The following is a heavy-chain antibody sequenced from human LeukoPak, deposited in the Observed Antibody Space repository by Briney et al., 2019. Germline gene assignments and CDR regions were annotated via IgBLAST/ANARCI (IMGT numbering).Heavy chain of an antibody. CDR3: ARVVVVVPAAISGGMDV. Sequence: TSETLSLTCAVYGGSFSGYYWSWIRQPPGKGLEWIGEINHSGSTNYNPSLKSRVTISVDTSKNQFSLKLSSVTAADTAVYYCARVVVVVPAAISGGMDVWGQGTTVTVSS. D-gene: IGHD2-2*02. J-gene: IGHJ6*02. CDR1: GGSFSGYY. V-gene: IGHV4-34*01. CDR2: INHSGST.